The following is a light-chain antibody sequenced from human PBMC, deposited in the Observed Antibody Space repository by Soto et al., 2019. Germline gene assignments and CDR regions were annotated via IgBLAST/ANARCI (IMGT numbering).Light chain of an antibody. V-gene: IGKV3D-20*02. Sequence: IVLTQSPGTLSLSPGERATLSCRASQSVSSNSLAWYQQKPGQAPRLFIYGASTRATGIPDRFSGSGSGTDFTLTISSLEPEDAALYYCQQRSNWPPITFGQGTRLEI. J-gene: IGKJ5*01. CDR1: QSVSSNS. CDR2: GAS. CDR3: QQRSNWPPIT.